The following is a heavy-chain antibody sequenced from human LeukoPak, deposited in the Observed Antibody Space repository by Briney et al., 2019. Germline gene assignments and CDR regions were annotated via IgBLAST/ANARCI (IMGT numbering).Heavy chain of an antibody. J-gene: IGHJ4*02. CDR1: GFTFSSYA. Sequence: GGSLRLSCVASGFTFSSYAMAWVRQAPGKGLEWVSSVSGSGSGTYYADSVKGRFTISRDNSKNTVYLQMNSLRADDTAVYYCANTPTSYYWGQGTLVTVSS. V-gene: IGHV3-23*01. CDR2: VSGSGSGT. CDR3: ANTPTSYY. D-gene: IGHD2/OR15-2a*01.